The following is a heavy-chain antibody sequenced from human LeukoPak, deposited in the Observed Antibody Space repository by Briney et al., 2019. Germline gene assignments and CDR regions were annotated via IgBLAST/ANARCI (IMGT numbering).Heavy chain of an antibody. Sequence: PGGSLRLSFAASGFTFSSYAMSWVRQAPGKGLVWVSVISGSGDSTYYADSVKGRFTISRDNSKNTLYLQMNSLRAEDTALYHCAKDRYSSPRYFDYWGQGTLVTVSS. CDR1: GFTFSSYA. CDR3: AKDRYSSPRYFDY. D-gene: IGHD6-19*01. J-gene: IGHJ4*02. CDR2: ISGSGDST. V-gene: IGHV3-23*01.